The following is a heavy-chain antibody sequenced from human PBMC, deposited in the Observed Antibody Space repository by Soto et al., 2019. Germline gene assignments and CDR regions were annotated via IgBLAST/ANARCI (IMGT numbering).Heavy chain of an antibody. CDR1: GFTFSSYS. V-gene: IGHV3-21*01. CDR3: ARELESSGWPGDYYYGMDV. Sequence: GGSLRLSCAASGFTFSSYSMNWVRQAPGKGLEWVSSISSSSSYIYYADSVKGRFTISRDNAKNSMYLQMNSLRAEDTAVYYWARELESSGWPGDYYYGMDVWGQGTTVTVSS. CDR2: ISSSSSYI. D-gene: IGHD6-19*01. J-gene: IGHJ6*02.